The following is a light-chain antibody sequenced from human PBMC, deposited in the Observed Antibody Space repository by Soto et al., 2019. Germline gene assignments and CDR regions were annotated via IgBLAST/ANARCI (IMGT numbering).Light chain of an antibody. CDR3: QQYNNWPPTWT. CDR2: GAS. Sequence: EIVMTQSPATLSGSPGERATLSCRASQSVSSNLAWYEQKPGQAPRLLIDGASARATGIPARFSGSGSGTEFTLTIRSLQSEDFAVYSCQQYNNWPPTWTFGQGRTVDIK. CDR1: QSVSSN. J-gene: IGKJ1*01. V-gene: IGKV3-15*01.